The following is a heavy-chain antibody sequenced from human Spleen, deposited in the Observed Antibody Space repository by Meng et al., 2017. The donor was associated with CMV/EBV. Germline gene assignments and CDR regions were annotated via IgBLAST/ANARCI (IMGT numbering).Heavy chain of an antibody. D-gene: IGHD2-2*02. CDR2: INPNRGAT. CDR3: AKGHCSSSSCYTDLGLIDY. J-gene: IGHJ4*02. V-gene: IGHV1-2*02. CDR1: FTAYH. Sequence: FTAYHMHWVRQAPGQGLEWMGWINPNRGATNYAQKFPSRVTMTRDTSITTAYMDLSRLTSDDTAVYYCAKGHCSSSSCYTDLGLIDYWGQGTLVTVSS.